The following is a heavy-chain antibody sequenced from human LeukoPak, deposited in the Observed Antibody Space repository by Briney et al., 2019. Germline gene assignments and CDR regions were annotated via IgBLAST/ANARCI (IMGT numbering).Heavy chain of an antibody. D-gene: IGHD3-9*01. Sequence: SETLSLTCTVSGGSISSYYWSWIRQPPGKGLEWIGYIYYTGSTNYNPPLKSRVTISVDTSKNKFSLKLSSVTAADTAVYYCATLTGYSSESWFDPWGQGILVTVSS. CDR3: ATLTGYSSESWFDP. V-gene: IGHV4-59*01. CDR1: GGSISSYY. CDR2: IYYTGST. J-gene: IGHJ5*02.